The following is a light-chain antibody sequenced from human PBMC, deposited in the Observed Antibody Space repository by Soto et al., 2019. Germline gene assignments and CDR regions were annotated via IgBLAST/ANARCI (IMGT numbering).Light chain of an antibody. J-gene: IGLJ3*02. CDR2: EAT. V-gene: IGLV2-23*01. Sequence: QSALTQPASVSGSPGQSITISCTGTSSDVGSYNLVSWFQQHPGKAPKLMIYEATKRPSGVSNRFSGSKSGNTASLTISGLQAEDEADYYCCSYAGSVVFGGGTKLTVL. CDR3: CSYAGSVV. CDR1: SSDVGSYNL.